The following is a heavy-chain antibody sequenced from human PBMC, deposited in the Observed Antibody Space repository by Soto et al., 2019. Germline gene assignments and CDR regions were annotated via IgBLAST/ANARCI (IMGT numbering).Heavy chain of an antibody. CDR3: GGSGTDY. CDR1: GFTFSTYA. CDR2: FSGPGGGP. Sequence: GGSLRLSCAASGFTFSTYAMSWVRQAPGKGLEWVSSFSGPGGGPYYADSVKGRFTISRDDSKNTLYLQMNSLRAEDTAVYYCGGSGTDYWGQGTLVTVSS. V-gene: IGHV3-23*01. J-gene: IGHJ4*02. D-gene: IGHD2-15*01.